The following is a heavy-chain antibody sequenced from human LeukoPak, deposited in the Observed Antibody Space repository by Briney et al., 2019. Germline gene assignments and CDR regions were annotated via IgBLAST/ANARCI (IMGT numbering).Heavy chain of an antibody. CDR2: IYYSGST. V-gene: IGHV4-59*01. J-gene: IGHJ6*02. CDR1: GGSISNYY. D-gene: IGHD3-3*01. CDR3: ARDPGRFLEWPV. Sequence: SETLSLTCTVSGGSISNYYWSWIWQPPGKGLEWIGYIYYSGSTNYNPSLKSRVTISVDTSKNQFSLKLSSVTAADTAVYYCARDPGRFLEWPVWGQGTTVTVSS.